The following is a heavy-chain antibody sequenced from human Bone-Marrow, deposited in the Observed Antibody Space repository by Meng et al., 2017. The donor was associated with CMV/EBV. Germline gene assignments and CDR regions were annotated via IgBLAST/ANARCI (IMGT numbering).Heavy chain of an antibody. V-gene: IGHV4-59*01. CDR2: ISYSGST. D-gene: IGHD6-19*01. CDR1: GGSITSYY. J-gene: IGHJ4*02. Sequence: QVQLQESGPGLVKPSETLSLTCSVSGGSITSYYWNWNRQAPGKGLEWIGYISYSGSTRYNPSLKNRVTISTYTSKKQFSLKVTSVTPADSAVYFCARDDVSGWYALWGQGTLVTVSS. CDR3: ARDDVSGWYAL.